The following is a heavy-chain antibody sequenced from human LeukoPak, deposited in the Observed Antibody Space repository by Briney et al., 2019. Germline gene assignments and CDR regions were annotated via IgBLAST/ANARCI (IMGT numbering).Heavy chain of an antibody. V-gene: IGHV3-23*01. D-gene: IGHD6-19*01. J-gene: IGHJ3*02. Sequence: GGSLRLSCAASGFTFSSYSMNWVRQAPGKGLEWVSAISGSGGSTYYADSVKGRFTISRDNSKNTLYLQMNSLRAEDTAVYYCAKGVYQWLVRADAFDIWGQGTMVTVSS. CDR2: ISGSGGST. CDR1: GFTFSSYS. CDR3: AKGVYQWLVRADAFDI.